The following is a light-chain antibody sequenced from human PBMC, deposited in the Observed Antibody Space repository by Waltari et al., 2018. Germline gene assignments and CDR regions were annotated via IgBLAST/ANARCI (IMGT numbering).Light chain of an antibody. V-gene: IGKV1-5*03. J-gene: IGKJ1*01. Sequence: DIQMTQSPSTLSAYVGDRVTITGRSSQSISSWLAWYQQKPGKAPKLLIYKASSLESGVPSRFSGSGSGTEFTLTISSLQPDDFATYYCQQYNSYPWTFGQGTKVEIK. CDR2: KAS. CDR3: QQYNSYPWT. CDR1: QSISSW.